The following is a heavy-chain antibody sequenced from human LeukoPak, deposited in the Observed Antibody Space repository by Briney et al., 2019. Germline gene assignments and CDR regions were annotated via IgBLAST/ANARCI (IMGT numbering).Heavy chain of an antibody. D-gene: IGHD3-10*01. V-gene: IGHV3-30*18. CDR3: AKDLVRGARTGRLFDY. CDR1: GFTFSSYG. J-gene: IGHJ4*02. Sequence: GRSLRLSCAASGFTFSSYGMHWVRQAPGKGLEWVAVISYDGSNKYYADSVKGRFTISRDNSKNTLYLQMNSLRAEDTAVYYCAKDLVRGARTGRLFDYWGQGTLVTVSS. CDR2: ISYDGSNK.